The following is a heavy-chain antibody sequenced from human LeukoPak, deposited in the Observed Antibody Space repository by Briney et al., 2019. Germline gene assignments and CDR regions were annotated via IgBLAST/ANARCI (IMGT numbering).Heavy chain of an antibody. CDR2: IYYSGST. CDR1: GGSISSGGYY. J-gene: IGHJ4*02. Sequence: TLSLTCTVSGGSISSGGYYWSWIRQHPGKGLEWIGYIYYSGSTYYNPSLKSRVTISVDTSKNQFSLKLSSVTAADTAVYYCARDLCSSTSCLIDYWGPGNPGHRLL. D-gene: IGHD2-2*01. CDR3: ARDLCSSTSCLIDY. V-gene: IGHV4-31*03.